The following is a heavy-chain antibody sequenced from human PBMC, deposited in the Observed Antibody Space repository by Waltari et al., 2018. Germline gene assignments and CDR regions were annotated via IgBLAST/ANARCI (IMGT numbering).Heavy chain of an antibody. Sequence: QLQLQESGPGLVKPSETLSLTCTVSGGSISSSYYWAWLRQPPGKGLEWIGSFFYSGGTYNNPSLKSTVAVTVDPSKNQFSLKLNVVTAADTTVFYCAAGWFRDWYLDLWGRGTLVTVSS. V-gene: IGHV4-39*07. D-gene: IGHD6-19*01. CDR3: AAGWFRDWYLDL. CDR2: FFYSGGT. CDR1: GGSISSSYY. J-gene: IGHJ2*01.